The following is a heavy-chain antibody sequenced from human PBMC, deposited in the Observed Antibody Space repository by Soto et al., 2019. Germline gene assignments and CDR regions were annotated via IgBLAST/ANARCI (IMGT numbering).Heavy chain of an antibody. J-gene: IGHJ3*02. CDR2: IYYSGST. CDR1: GGSISSYY. V-gene: IGHV4-59*01. CDR3: ARGRGNYYDSSGYYDAFDI. D-gene: IGHD3-22*01. Sequence: SETLSLTCTVSGGSISSYYWSWIRQPPGKGLERIGYIYYSGSTNYNPSLKSRVTISVDTSKNQFSLKLSSVTAADTAVYYCARGRGNYYDSSGYYDAFDIWGQGTMVTVSS.